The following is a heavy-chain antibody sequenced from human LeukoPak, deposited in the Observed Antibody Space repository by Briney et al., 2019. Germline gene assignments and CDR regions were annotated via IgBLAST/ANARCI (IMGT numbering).Heavy chain of an antibody. D-gene: IGHD3-22*01. Sequence: GGSLRLSCAASGFTFSDYYMSWIRQAPGKGLEWVSYISSSGSTIYYADSVKGRFTISRDNAKNSLYLQMNSLRAEDTAVYYCARVFVAMIVEYYFDYWGQGTLVTVSS. CDR3: ARVFVAMIVEYYFDY. CDR2: ISSSGSTI. V-gene: IGHV3-11*01. J-gene: IGHJ4*02. CDR1: GFTFSDYY.